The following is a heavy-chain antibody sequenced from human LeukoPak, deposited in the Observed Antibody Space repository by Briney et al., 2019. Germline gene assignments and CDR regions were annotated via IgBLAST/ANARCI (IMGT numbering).Heavy chain of an antibody. V-gene: IGHV4-4*02. Sequence: SGTLSLTCAVSGGSISSSNWWSWIRQPPGKGLEWIGEINHSGSTNYNPSLKSRVTISVDTSKNQFSLKLSSVTAADTAVYYCARGVAVATWFDPWGQGALVTVST. D-gene: IGHD6-19*01. CDR1: GGSISSSNW. CDR3: ARGVAVATWFDP. J-gene: IGHJ5*02. CDR2: INHSGST.